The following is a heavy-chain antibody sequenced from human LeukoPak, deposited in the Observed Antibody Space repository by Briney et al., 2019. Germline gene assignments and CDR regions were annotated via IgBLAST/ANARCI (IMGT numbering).Heavy chain of an antibody. CDR1: GGSISSGSYY. Sequence: SETLSLTCTVSGGSISSGSYYWSWIRQPAGKGLEWIGRIYTSGSTNYNPSLKSRVTISVDMSKNQFSLKLSSVTAADTAVYYCAREDLAYYYYYMDVWGKGTTVTVSS. CDR2: IYTSGST. V-gene: IGHV4-61*02. J-gene: IGHJ6*03. CDR3: AREDLAYYYYYMDV. D-gene: IGHD3-3*01.